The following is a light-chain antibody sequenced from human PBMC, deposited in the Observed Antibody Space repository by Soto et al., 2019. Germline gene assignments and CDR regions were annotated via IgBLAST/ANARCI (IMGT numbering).Light chain of an antibody. J-gene: IGKJ1*01. V-gene: IGKV1-5*01. CDR3: QQYNSYLWT. Sequence: DIQMTQSPSTLSASVGDRVTITCRASQSMSTWLAWYQQKPGTAPKLLIYDASTLKSGFPSRFSGSGSGTEFTLTISSLQPDDFATYYCQQYNSYLWTFGQGTKVDIK. CDR1: QSMSTW. CDR2: DAS.